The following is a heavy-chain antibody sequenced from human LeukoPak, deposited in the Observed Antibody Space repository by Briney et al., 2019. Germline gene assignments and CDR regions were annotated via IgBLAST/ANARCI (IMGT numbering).Heavy chain of an antibody. D-gene: IGHD3-16*01. J-gene: IGHJ4*02. CDR2: ISRSSSTI. Sequence: GGSLRLSCAASGFTFSSYSMNWVRQAPGKGLEWVSYISRSSSTIYYEDSVKGRSTISRDDAKNSLYLQMNSLRDEDTAVYYCIRDLFDDYGLDYWGQGALVTVSS. CDR1: GFTFSSYS. CDR3: IRDLFDDYGLDY. V-gene: IGHV3-48*02.